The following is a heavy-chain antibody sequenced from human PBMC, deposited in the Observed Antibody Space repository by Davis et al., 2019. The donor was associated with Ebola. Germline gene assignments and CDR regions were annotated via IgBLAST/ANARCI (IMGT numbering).Heavy chain of an antibody. CDR2: INAGNGNT. Sequence: ASVKVSCKASGYTFTSYAMHWVRQAPGQRLEWMGWINAGNGNTKYSQKFQGRVTITRDTSASTAYMELSSLRSEDTAVYYCARLGLTQPWYFDLWGRGTLVTVSS. CDR1: GYTFTSYA. D-gene: IGHD1-14*01. V-gene: IGHV1-3*01. CDR3: ARLGLTQPWYFDL. J-gene: IGHJ2*01.